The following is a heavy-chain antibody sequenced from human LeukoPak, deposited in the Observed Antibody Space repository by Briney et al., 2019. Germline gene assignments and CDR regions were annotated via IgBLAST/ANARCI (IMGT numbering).Heavy chain of an antibody. CDR3: AGDSRQLSIDY. CDR2: IYYSGST. V-gene: IGHV4-61*01. J-gene: IGHJ4*02. Sequence: SETLSLTCTVSGGSVSSGSYYWSWVRQPPGKGLEWIGYIYYSGSTNYNPSLKSRVAISVDTSKNQFSLKLSSVTAADTAVYYCAGDSRQLSIDYWGQGTLVTVSS. D-gene: IGHD6-13*01. CDR1: GGSVSSGSYY.